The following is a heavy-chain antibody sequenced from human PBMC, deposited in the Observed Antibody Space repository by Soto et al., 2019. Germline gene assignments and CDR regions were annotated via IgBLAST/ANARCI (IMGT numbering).Heavy chain of an antibody. CDR3: AKGARGHVLLWFGELFGPFDY. D-gene: IGHD3-10*01. Sequence: PGGSLRLSCAASGFTFSSYGMHWVRQAPGKGLEWVAVISYDGSNKYYADSVKGRLTISRDNSKNTLYLQMNSLRAEDTAVYYCAKGARGHVLLWFGELFGPFDYWGQGT. CDR2: ISYDGSNK. CDR1: GFTFSSYG. J-gene: IGHJ4*02. V-gene: IGHV3-30*18.